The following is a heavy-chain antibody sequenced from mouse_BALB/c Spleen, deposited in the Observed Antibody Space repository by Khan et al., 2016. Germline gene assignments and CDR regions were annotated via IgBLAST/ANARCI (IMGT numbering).Heavy chain of an antibody. CDR2: INPDSSTI. J-gene: IGHJ3*01. CDR1: GFAFSRYW. CDR3: ARLHYYGRFAY. V-gene: IGHV4-1*02. D-gene: IGHD1-2*01. Sequence: EVQLVESGGGLVQPGGSLKLSCAASGFAFSRYWMSWVRQAPGKGLEWIGEINPDSSTINYTPSIKDKFIISRDNANNTLYQQMSKVRSEDTALYYCARLHYYGRFAYWGQGTLVTVSA.